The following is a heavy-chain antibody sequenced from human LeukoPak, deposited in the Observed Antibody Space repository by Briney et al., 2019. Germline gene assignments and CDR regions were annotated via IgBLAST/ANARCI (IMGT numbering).Heavy chain of an antibody. CDR2: ISFDGSNK. J-gene: IGHJ4*02. CDR1: GFTFSTYA. Sequence: GGSLRLSCAASGFTFSTYAIHWVRQAPGKGLEWVAVISFDGSNKYYADSVKGRFTISRDNSKNTLYLQMSGLRAEDTAVYYCAKLWEPVYIEDFWGQGTLVTVSS. D-gene: IGHD1-26*01. CDR3: AKLWEPVYIEDF. V-gene: IGHV3-30-3*02.